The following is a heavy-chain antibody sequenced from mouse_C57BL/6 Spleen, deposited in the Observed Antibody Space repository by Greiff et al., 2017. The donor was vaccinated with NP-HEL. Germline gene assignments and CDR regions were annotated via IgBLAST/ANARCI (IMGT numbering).Heavy chain of an antibody. CDR1: GYAFSSYW. J-gene: IGHJ2*01. D-gene: IGHD3-2*01. Sequence: QVQLQQSGAELVKPGASVKISCKASGYAFSSYWMNWVKQRPGKGLEWIGQIYPGDGDTNNNGKFKGKATLTADKSSSTAYMQLSSLTSEDSAVYFCARRDSSGPYYFDYWGQGTTLTVSS. V-gene: IGHV1-80*01. CDR2: IYPGDGDT. CDR3: ARRDSSGPYYFDY.